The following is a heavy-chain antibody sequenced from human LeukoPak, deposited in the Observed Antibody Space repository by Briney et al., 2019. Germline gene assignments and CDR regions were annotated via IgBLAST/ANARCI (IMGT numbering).Heavy chain of an antibody. CDR3: AKIGGIVVVPAAIPFDY. Sequence: PGGSLRLSCAASGFTFSSYAMSWVRQAPGKGLEWVSGITGVDSTPYYADSVKGRFTISRDNSKNTLYLQMNSLRAEDTAVYYCAKIGGIVVVPAAIPFDYWGQGTLVTVSS. V-gene: IGHV3-23*01. D-gene: IGHD2-2*02. CDR1: GFTFSSYA. J-gene: IGHJ4*02. CDR2: ITGVDSTP.